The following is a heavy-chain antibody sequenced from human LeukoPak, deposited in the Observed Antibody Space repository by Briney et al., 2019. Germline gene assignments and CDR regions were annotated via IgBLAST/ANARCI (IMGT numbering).Heavy chain of an antibody. D-gene: IGHD6-19*01. Sequence: SETLSLTCTVSGYSISSGYYWGWIRQPPGKGLEWIGSIYHSGSTYYNPSLKSRVTISVDASKNQFSLKLSSMTAADTTLYYCARRGGSGCPDYWGQGTLVTVSS. V-gene: IGHV4-38-2*02. CDR1: GYSISSGYY. CDR2: IYHSGST. J-gene: IGHJ4*02. CDR3: ARRGGSGCPDY.